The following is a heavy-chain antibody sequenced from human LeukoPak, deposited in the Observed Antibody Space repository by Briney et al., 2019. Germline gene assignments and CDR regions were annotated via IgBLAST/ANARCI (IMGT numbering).Heavy chain of an antibody. V-gene: IGHV3-30-3*01. J-gene: IGHJ4*02. Sequence: GGSLRLSCAASGFTFSSYAMHWVRQAPGKGLEWVAVISYDGSNKYYADSVKGRFTISRDNSKNTLYLQMNSLRAEDTAVYYCARGSTAMVTFFDYWGQGTLVAVSS. CDR2: ISYDGSNK. CDR1: GFTFSSYA. D-gene: IGHD5-18*01. CDR3: ARGSTAMVTFFDY.